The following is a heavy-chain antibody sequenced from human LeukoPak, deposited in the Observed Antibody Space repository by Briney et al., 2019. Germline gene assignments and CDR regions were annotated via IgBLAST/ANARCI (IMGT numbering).Heavy chain of an antibody. CDR1: GFTFSSYA. CDR3: AREDYSDFAEHLHP. CDR2: IHSDGGTT. V-gene: IGHV3-74*01. J-gene: IGHJ1*01. D-gene: IGHD4-11*01. Sequence: PGGSLRLSCAASGFTFSSYAMHWVRQAPGKGLVWVSRIHSDGGTTTYTGSVKGRFTISRDNAKNTLYLQMNSLRAEDTAVYYCAREDYSDFAEHLHPWGQGTLVTVSS.